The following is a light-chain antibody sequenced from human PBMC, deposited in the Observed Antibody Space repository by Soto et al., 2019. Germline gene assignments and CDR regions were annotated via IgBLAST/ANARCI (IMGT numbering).Light chain of an antibody. Sequence: QSVLTQSPSASGTPGQRVTISCSGSSSNIGSNTVNWYQQLPGTAPKLLIHSDNQRPSGVPDRFSGSKSGTSASLAISGLQSADEADYYCAAWDDSLNGVVFGGGTKVTVL. CDR2: SDN. CDR3: AAWDDSLNGVV. CDR1: SSNIGSNT. V-gene: IGLV1-44*01. J-gene: IGLJ2*01.